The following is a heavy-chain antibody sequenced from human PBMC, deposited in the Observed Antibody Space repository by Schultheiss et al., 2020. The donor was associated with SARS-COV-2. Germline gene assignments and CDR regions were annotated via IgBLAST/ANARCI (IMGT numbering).Heavy chain of an antibody. CDR3: ASAMVAFDY. V-gene: IGHV4-38-2*01. Sequence: GSLRLSCAVSGYSISSGYYWGWIRQPPGKGLEWIGSIYHSGSTYYNPSLKSRVTISVDTSKNQFSLKLSSVTAADTAVYYCASAMVAFDYWGQGTLVTVSS. J-gene: IGHJ4*02. CDR1: GYSISSGYY. D-gene: IGHD4/OR15-4a*01. CDR2: IYHSGST.